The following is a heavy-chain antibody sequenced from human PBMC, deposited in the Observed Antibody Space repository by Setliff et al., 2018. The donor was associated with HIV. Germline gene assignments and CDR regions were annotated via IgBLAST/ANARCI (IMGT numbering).Heavy chain of an antibody. CDR2: INHSGST. CDR1: GGSFSGYY. Sequence: SETLSLTCAVYGGSFSGYYWSWIRQSPGKGLEWIGEINHSGSTKYNPSLKSRVTISVDTSKNQISLKLSSVTAADTAVYYCASHLPPYSGNFDYWGHGTLVTVS. J-gene: IGHJ4*01. V-gene: IGHV4-34*01. D-gene: IGHD1-26*01. CDR3: ASHLPPYSGNFDY.